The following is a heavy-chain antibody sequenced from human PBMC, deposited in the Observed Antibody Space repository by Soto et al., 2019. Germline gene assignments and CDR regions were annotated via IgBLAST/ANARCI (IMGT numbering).Heavy chain of an antibody. V-gene: IGHV5-10-1*01. CDR3: ARLGDCSGGSCSSRYYYHGMDV. D-gene: IGHD2-15*01. Sequence: PGESLKISCKSSGYSLATYWISWVRQMPGKGLEWMGRIDPSDSYINYSPSFQGRVTISADKSLNTAYLQWSSLEASDTAMYYCARLGDCSGGSCSSRYYYHGMDVWGQGTTVTVSS. J-gene: IGHJ6*02. CDR2: IDPSDSYI. CDR1: GYSLATYW.